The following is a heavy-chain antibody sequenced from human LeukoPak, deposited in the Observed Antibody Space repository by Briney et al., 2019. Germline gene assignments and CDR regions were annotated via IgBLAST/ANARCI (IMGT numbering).Heavy chain of an antibody. J-gene: IGHJ3*02. CDR2: ISSSSSYI. CDR3: ARDEVTIFGVVTAEAFDI. V-gene: IGHV3-21*01. Sequence: PGGSLRLSCAASGFTFSSDSMNWVRQAPGKGLEWVSSISSSSSYIYYADSVKGRFTISRDNAKNSLYLQMNSLRAEDTAVYYCARDEVTIFGVVTAEAFDIWGQGTMVTVSS. CDR1: GFTFSSDS. D-gene: IGHD3-3*01.